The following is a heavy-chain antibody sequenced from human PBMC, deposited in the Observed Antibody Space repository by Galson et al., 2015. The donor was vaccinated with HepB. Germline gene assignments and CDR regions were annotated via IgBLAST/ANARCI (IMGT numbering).Heavy chain of an antibody. V-gene: IGHV3-21*01. D-gene: IGHD7-27*01. CDR2: ISGSADYF. J-gene: IGHJ4*02. CDR3: VRHPPLGTPFDY. Sequence: SLRLSCAASGFTFSSYHMFWVRQAPGRGLEWVSSISGSADYFYYADSVRGRFIISRDNAESSLSLQMNSLRVEDTAVYYCVRHPPLGTPFDYWGQGARVTVSS. CDR1: GFTFSSYH.